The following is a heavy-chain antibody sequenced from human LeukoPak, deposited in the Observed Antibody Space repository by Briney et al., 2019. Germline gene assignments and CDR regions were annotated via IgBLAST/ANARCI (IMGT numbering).Heavy chain of an antibody. D-gene: IGHD4-17*01. J-gene: IGHJ4*02. CDR3: ASLSGAVH. V-gene: IGHV4-4*07. Sequence: SETLSLTCTVSGGSISDYYWSWIRLPAEKELEWIGRIYISGSTDYNPSLRSRVIMSVDTSKNQLSLKLTSVTAADTAVYYCASLSGAVHWGQGTLVTVSS. CDR1: GGSISDYY. CDR2: IYISGST.